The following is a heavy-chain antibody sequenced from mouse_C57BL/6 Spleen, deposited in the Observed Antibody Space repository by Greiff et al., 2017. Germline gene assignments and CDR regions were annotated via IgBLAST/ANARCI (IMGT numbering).Heavy chain of an antibody. CDR2: IYPGDGDT. CDR3: ARYAYYSNYDYYYAMDY. Sequence: QVQLKESGPELVKPGASVKISCKASGYAFSSSWMNWVKQRPGKGLEWIGRIYPGDGDTNYNGKFKGKATLTADKSSSTAYMQLSSLTSEDSAVYFCARYAYYSNYDYYYAMDYWGQGTSVTVSS. V-gene: IGHV1-82*01. J-gene: IGHJ4*01. CDR1: GYAFSSSW. D-gene: IGHD2-5*01.